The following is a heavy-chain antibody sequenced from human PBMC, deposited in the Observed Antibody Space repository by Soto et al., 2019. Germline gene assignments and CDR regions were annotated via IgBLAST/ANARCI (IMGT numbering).Heavy chain of an antibody. V-gene: IGHV1-69*02. J-gene: IGHJ6*02. CDR2: IIPILGIA. CDR1: GGTFSSYT. Sequence: QVQLVQSGAEVKKPGSSVKVSCKASGGTFSSYTISWVRQAPGQGLEWMGRIIPILGIANYAPKFQGRVTINADKSTRSGYVEPSSLRSEEPDVYSGARAPLERQGMEVWGEGATVTDS. D-gene: IGHD6-25*01. CDR3: ARAPLERQGMEV.